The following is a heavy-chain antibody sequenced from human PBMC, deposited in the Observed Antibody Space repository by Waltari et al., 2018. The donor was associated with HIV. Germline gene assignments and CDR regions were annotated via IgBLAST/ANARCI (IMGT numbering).Heavy chain of an antibody. V-gene: IGHV3-30*04. Sequence: QVQLVESGGDVVQPGRSLRLSCAASGFTFSPSALHWVRQAPGKGLEWVAFISYDGSSKYYAHSVKGRFTISRDNSKNTLYLQMNSLRAEDTAVYYCARGSPYFDYWGQGTLVTVSS. J-gene: IGHJ4*02. CDR1: GFTFSPSA. CDR2: ISYDGSSK. D-gene: IGHD3-10*01. CDR3: ARGSPYFDY.